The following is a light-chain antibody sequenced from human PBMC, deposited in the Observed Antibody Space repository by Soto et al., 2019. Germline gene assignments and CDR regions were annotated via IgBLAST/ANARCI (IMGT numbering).Light chain of an antibody. V-gene: IGKV3-15*01. CDR1: QSVSNN. J-gene: IGKJ1*01. Sequence: ITKSPTTLTVSPGERATLSCRASQSVSNNLAWYQQKLGQAPRVLIYGASSRATGIPARFTGSGSGTEFILTITSLQSEDSAVYYCQEYDTLPRTFGQGTKVDIK. CDR3: QEYDTLPRT. CDR2: GAS.